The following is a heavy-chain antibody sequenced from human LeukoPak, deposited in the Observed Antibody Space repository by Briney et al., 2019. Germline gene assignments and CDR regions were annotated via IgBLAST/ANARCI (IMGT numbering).Heavy chain of an antibody. J-gene: IGHJ4*02. CDR2: IRYDGSNK. D-gene: IGHD6-13*01. CDR1: GSTFSSYG. CDR3: AKDAFMAAAELDY. Sequence: GGSLRLSCAASGSTFSSYGMHWVRQAPGKGLEWVAFIRYDGSNKYYADSVKGRFTISRDNSKNTLYLQMNSLRAEDAAVYYCAKDAFMAAAELDYWGQGTLVTVSS. V-gene: IGHV3-30*02.